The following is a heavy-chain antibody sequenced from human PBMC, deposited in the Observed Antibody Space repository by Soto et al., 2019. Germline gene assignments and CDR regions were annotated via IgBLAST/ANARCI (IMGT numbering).Heavy chain of an antibody. CDR2: INPSGGST. CDR1: GYTFTSYY. D-gene: IGHD3-22*01. Sequence: ASVKVSCKASGYTFTSYYMHWVRQAPGQGLEWIGIINPSGGSTSYAQKFQGRVTMTRDTSTSTVYMELSSLRSEDTAVYYCARTGYDSSGYRPNYGMDVWGQGTTVTVSS. J-gene: IGHJ6*02. CDR3: ARTGYDSSGYRPNYGMDV. V-gene: IGHV1-46*01.